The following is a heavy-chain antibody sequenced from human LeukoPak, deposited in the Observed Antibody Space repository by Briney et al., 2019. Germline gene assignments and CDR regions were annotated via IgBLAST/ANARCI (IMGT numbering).Heavy chain of an antibody. CDR2: ISSSGSTI. J-gene: IGHJ4*02. CDR1: GFTFSDYY. CDR3: AKDQRDEYGIFDY. D-gene: IGHD2-2*01. Sequence: GGSLRLSCAASGFTFSDYYMSWIRQAPGKGLEWVSYISSSGSTIYYADSVKGRFTISRDNAKNSLYLQMNSLRAEDTAVYYCAKDQRDEYGIFDYWGQGTLVTVSS. V-gene: IGHV3-11*04.